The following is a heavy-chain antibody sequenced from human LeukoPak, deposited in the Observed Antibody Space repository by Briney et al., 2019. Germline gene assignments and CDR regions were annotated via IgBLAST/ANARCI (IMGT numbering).Heavy chain of an antibody. CDR1: GGSFSGYY. J-gene: IGHJ6*02. D-gene: IGHD4-17*01. CDR2: INHSGST. CDR3: ARGRLTTVTTFGYYYYYGMDV. V-gene: IGHV4-34*01. Sequence: SETLSLTCAVYGGSFSGYYWSWIRQPPGKGLEWIGEINHSGSTNYNPSLKSRVTISVDTSKNQFSLKLSSVTAADTAVYYCARGRLTTVTTFGYYYYYGMDVWGQGTTVTVSS.